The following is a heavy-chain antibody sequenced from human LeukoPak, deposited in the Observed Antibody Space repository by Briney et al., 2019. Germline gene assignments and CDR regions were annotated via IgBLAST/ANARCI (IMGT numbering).Heavy chain of an antibody. V-gene: IGHV4-59*01. D-gene: IGHD3-9*01. CDR1: GGSISSYY. CDR3: ARGGKYYDILTGYSYSYGFDP. J-gene: IGHJ5*02. CDR2: IYYSGST. Sequence: PSETLSLTCTVSGGSISSYYWSWIRQPPGKGLEWIGYIYYSGSTNYNPSLKSRVTISVDTSKNQFSLKLSSVTAADTAVYYCARGGKYYDILTGYSYSYGFDPWGQGTLVTVSS.